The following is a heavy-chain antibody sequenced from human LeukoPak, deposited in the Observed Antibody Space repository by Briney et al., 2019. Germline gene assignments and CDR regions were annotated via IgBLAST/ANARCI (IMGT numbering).Heavy chain of an antibody. D-gene: IGHD3-22*01. V-gene: IGHV4-59*01. CDR1: GGSISSYY. CDR3: ARGNYYDSSGYNDY. J-gene: IGHJ4*02. CDR2: IYYSGST. Sequence: PSETLSLTCTVSGGSISSYYWSRIRQPPGKGLEWIGYIYYSGSTNYNPSLKSRVTISVDTSKNQFSLKLSSVTAADTAVYYCARGNYYDSSGYNDYWGQGTLVTVSS.